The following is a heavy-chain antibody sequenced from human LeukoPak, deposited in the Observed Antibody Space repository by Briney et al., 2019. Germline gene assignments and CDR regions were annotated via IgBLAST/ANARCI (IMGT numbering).Heavy chain of an antibody. CDR2: IYYSGST. J-gene: IGHJ4*02. CDR3: ARRGSGYSYGTFDY. Sequence: SETLSLTCTVSGGSISSYCWSWIRQPSGKGLEWIGYIYYSGSTNYNPSLKSRVTISVDTSKNQFSLKLSSVTAADTAVYYCARRGSGYSYGTFDYWGQGTLVTVSS. V-gene: IGHV4-59*08. CDR1: GGSISSYC. D-gene: IGHD5-18*01.